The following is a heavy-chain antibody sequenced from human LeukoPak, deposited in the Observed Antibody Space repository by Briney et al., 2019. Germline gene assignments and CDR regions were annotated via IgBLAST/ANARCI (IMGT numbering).Heavy chain of an antibody. J-gene: IGHJ6*03. CDR3: ARGRSTGFLEWLALDYMDV. CDR1: GFTFSSYA. D-gene: IGHD3-3*01. Sequence: PGGSLRLSCAASGFTFSSYAMHWVRQAPGKGLEYVSAISSNGGRTYYANSVKGRFTISRDNSKNTLYLQMGSLRAEDMAVYYCARGRSTGFLEWLALDYMDVWGKGTTVTVSS. CDR2: ISSNGGRT. V-gene: IGHV3-64*01.